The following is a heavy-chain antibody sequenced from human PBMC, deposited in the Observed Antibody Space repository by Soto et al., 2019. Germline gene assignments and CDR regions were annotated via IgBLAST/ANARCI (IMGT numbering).Heavy chain of an antibody. CDR3: ARASTTVTTLDY. CDR1: GGSISSGGYS. V-gene: IGHV4-30-2*01. D-gene: IGHD4-17*01. J-gene: IGHJ4*02. CDR2: IYHSGST. Sequence: QLQLQESGSGLVKPSQTLSLTCAVSGGSISSGGYSWSWIRQPPGKGLEWIGYIYHSGSTYYNPSLKSRVXTXVXRSKNQFSLKLSSVTAADTAVYYCARASTTVTTLDYWGQGTLVTVSS.